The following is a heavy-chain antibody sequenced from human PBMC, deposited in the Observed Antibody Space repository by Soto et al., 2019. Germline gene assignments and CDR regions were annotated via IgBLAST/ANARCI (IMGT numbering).Heavy chain of an antibody. D-gene: IGHD2-21*02. J-gene: IGHJ4*02. CDR3: AKANAHGGNSLLFDY. CDR2: ISSSGGST. CDR1: VFPFIRYS. Sequence: HPRVSLRLSCAASVFPFIRYSMSWFRPAPGKGLEWVSVISSSGGSTNHADSVKGRFTISRDNSKNTLHLQMNSLRAEDTALYYCAKANAHGGNSLLFDYWGQGTLVTVSA. V-gene: IGHV3-23*01.